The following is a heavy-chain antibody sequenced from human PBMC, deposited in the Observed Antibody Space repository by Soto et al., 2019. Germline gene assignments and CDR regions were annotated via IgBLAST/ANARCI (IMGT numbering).Heavy chain of an antibody. CDR2: ISAYNGNT. D-gene: IGHD3-10*01. CDR1: GYTFTSYG. J-gene: IGHJ6*03. V-gene: IGHV1-18*01. Sequence: QVQLVQSGAEVKKPGASVKVSCKASGYTFTSYGISWVRQAPGQGLEWMGWISAYNGNTNSAQKLQRRVTLTTDTSTSTAYMELRSLRSDDTAVYYCARDLSPAYGSGSYVLCMDVWGKGTTVTVSS. CDR3: ARDLSPAYGSGSYVLCMDV.